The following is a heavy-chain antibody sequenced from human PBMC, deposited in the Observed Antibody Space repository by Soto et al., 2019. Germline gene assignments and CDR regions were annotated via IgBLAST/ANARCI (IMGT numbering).Heavy chain of an antibody. D-gene: IGHD1-1*01. CDR1: GFTFSSYS. J-gene: IGHJ4*02. CDR3: ARDPNRVQDYFDY. CDR2: ISSSGSYI. V-gene: IGHV3-21*01. Sequence: WGSLRLSCAASGFTFSSYSMNWVRQAPGKGLEWVSSISSSGSYIYYADSVKGRFTISRDNAKNSLYLEMNSLRAEDTAVYYCARDPNRVQDYFDYWGQGTLVTVSS.